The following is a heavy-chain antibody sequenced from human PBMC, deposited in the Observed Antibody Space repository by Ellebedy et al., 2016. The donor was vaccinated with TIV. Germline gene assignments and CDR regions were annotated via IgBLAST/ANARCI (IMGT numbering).Heavy chain of an antibody. CDR1: GFSFRSYW. CDR3: ARRGSYGDYAVQVNSWFDR. J-gene: IGHJ5*02. Sequence: PGGSLRLSCIASGFSFRSYWMSWVRQAPGKGLEWVANIYQAGSDQYYVDSVKGRLTISRDNANKLLFLQMNSLRVEDTAVYYCARRGSYGDYAVQVNSWFDRWGQGTLVTVSS. V-gene: IGHV3-7*01. CDR2: IYQAGSDQ. D-gene: IGHD4-17*01.